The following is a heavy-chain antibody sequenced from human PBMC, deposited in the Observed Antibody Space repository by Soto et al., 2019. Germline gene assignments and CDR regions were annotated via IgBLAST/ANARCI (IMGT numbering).Heavy chain of an antibody. V-gene: IGHV4-39*01. CDR2: MFYSGLT. CDR3: APLSVSLSGPYGIHV. J-gene: IGHJ6*02. D-gene: IGHD2-15*01. Sequence: SETLSLTCSVSGYSVTSSNYYWAWIRQPPGKGLEWIGSMFYSGLTYYNPSLKSRVTLSVDTSKNQFSVRLNSVTAADTAVYYCAPLSVSLSGPYGIHVWGQGSTVTVSS. CDR1: GYSVTSSNYY.